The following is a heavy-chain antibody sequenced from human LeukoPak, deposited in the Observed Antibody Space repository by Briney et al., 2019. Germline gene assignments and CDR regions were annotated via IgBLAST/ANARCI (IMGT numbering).Heavy chain of an antibody. CDR2: INHSGST. D-gene: IGHD6-13*01. J-gene: IGHJ5*02. CDR1: GGSFSGYY. CDR3: ADTAAAAGWFDP. Sequence: SETLSLTCAVYGGSFSGYYWSWIRQPPGKGVEWIGEINHSGSTNYNPSLKSRVTISVDTSKNQFSLKLSSVTAADTAVYYCADTAAAAGWFDPWGQGTLVTVSS. V-gene: IGHV4-34*01.